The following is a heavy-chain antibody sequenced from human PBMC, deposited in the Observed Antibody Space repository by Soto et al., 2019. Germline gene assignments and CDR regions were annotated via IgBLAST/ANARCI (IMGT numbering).Heavy chain of an antibody. CDR3: ATINVRGVIIVVY. D-gene: IGHD3-10*01. V-gene: IGHV1-24*01. CDR2: FDPEDGET. J-gene: IGHJ4*02. Sequence: ASVQVSCRVSAYTLTELSMHWVRQAPGKGLEWMGGFDPEDGETIYAQKFQGRVTMTEDTSTDTAYMEPSSLRSEDTAVYYCATINVRGVIIVVYWGQGTLVTVSS. CDR1: AYTLTELS.